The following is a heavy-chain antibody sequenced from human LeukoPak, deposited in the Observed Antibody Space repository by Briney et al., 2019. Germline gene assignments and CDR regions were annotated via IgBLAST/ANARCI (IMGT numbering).Heavy chain of an antibody. J-gene: IGHJ4*02. D-gene: IGHD3-22*01. Sequence: GGSLRLSCAASGFTFSDYYMSWIRQAPGKGLEWVSYISSSGSTIYYADSVKGRFTISRDNAKNSLYLQMNSLRAEDTAVYYCARDLSAVDYYDSSGIGYWGQGTLVTVSS. CDR3: ARDLSAVDYYDSSGIGY. V-gene: IGHV3-11*01. CDR1: GFTFSDYY. CDR2: ISSSGSTI.